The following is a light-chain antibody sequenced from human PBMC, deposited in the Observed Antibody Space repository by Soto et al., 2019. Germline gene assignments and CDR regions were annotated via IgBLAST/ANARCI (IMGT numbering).Light chain of an antibody. J-gene: IGLJ3*02. V-gene: IGLV2-14*01. Sequence: QSALTQPASVSGSPGQSITISCTGTSSDVGGYNYVSWYQQHPGKAPKLMIYEVSNRPSGVSNRFSGSKSGNTAYLTISGLQAEDEAHYYCSSYTSRSPWLFGGGTKLTV. CDR3: SSYTSRSPWL. CDR2: EVS. CDR1: SSDVGGYNY.